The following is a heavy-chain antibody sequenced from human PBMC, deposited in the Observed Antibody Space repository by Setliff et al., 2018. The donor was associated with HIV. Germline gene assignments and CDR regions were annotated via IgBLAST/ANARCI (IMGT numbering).Heavy chain of an antibody. CDR3: VNPSGAMGDFDS. V-gene: IGHV4-39*01. CDR2: IYYHGST. J-gene: IGHJ4*02. D-gene: IGHD3-16*01. CDR1: GGSINSTNYF. Sequence: KPSETLSLTCTVSGGSINSTNYFWGWIRQPPGKGLEWIGTIYYHGSTYYNPSLKSRVTISIDTSKNQFSLQLTSVTAADTAVYYCVNPSGAMGDFDSWGQGTQVTAPQ.